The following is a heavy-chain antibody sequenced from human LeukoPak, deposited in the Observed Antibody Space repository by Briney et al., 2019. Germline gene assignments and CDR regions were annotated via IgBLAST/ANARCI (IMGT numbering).Heavy chain of an antibody. CDR3: AKAESGFVAAAGDY. CDR1: GFTVSSNY. CDR2: ISYDGSNK. V-gene: IGHV3-30*18. J-gene: IGHJ4*02. D-gene: IGHD6-13*01. Sequence: GGSLRLSCAASGFTVSSNYMNWVRQAPGKGLEWVAVISYDGSNKYYADSVKGRFTISRDNSKNTLYLQMNSLRAEDTAVYYCAKAESGFVAAAGDYWGQGTLVTVSS.